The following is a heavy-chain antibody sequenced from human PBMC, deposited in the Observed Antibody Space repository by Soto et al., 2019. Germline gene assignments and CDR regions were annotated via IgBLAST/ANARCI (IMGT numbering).Heavy chain of an antibody. CDR1: GFTFSSYA. CDR3: ARDEGPGYYDSSGIFDY. V-gene: IGHV3-30-3*01. Sequence: QVQLVESGGGVVQPGRSLRLSCAASGFTFSSYAMHWVRQAPGKGLEWVAVISYDGSNKYYADSVKGRFTISRDNYKNTLYLQMNSLRAEDTAVYYCARDEGPGYYDSSGIFDYWGQGTLVTVSS. D-gene: IGHD3-22*01. CDR2: ISYDGSNK. J-gene: IGHJ4*02.